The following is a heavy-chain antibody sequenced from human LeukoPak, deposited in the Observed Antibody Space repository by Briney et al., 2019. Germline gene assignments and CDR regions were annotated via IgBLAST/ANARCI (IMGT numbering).Heavy chain of an antibody. J-gene: IGHJ4*02. CDR2: ISGSGGST. CDR3: AKPPAPYYDSWSGSNYYFDY. D-gene: IGHD3-3*01. V-gene: IGHV3-23*01. CDR1: GFTFSSYA. Sequence: GGSLRLSCAASGFTFSSYAMSWVRQAPGKGLEWVSAISGSGGSTYYADSVKGRFTISRDNSKNTLYLQMNSLRAEDTAVYYCAKPPAPYYDSWSGSNYYFDYWGQGTLVTVSS.